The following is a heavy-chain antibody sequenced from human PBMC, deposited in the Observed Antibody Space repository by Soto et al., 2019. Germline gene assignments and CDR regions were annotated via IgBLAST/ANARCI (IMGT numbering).Heavy chain of an antibody. Sequence: GSLTLSCAASAFSFTNYGMNWVRQAPGKGLEWVSYISSSSSPIYYADSVKGRFTISRDNAKNSLYLQMNSLRDEDTAVYYSARDHGGIGYVFDYWGQGTLVTVSS. CDR1: AFSFTNYG. CDR2: ISSSSSPI. CDR3: ARDHGGIGYVFDY. V-gene: IGHV3-48*02. D-gene: IGHD1-1*01. J-gene: IGHJ4*02.